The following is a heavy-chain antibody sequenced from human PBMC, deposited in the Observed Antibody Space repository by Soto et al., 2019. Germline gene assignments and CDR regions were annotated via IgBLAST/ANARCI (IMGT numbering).Heavy chain of an antibody. V-gene: IGHV3-74*01. Sequence: PGGSLRLSCAASGFTFSSYWMHWVRQAPGKGLVSVSIINTDGSDTNYAADSVKGRFTISRDNVKNTLYLQMNSLRVEDTAMYYCARVRCSNYYCRDDIWGQGTMVTVSS. CDR2: INTDGSDT. CDR1: GFTFSSYW. J-gene: IGHJ3*02. CDR3: ARVRCSNYYCRDDI. D-gene: IGHD3-22*01.